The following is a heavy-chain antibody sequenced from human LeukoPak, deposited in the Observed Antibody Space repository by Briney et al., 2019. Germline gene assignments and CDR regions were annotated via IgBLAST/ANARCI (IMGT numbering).Heavy chain of an antibody. V-gene: IGHV4-34*01. CDR1: GGSFSGYY. CDR3: ARGLREFGYYYYHMDV. CDR2: INDSGRI. Sequence: SETLSLTCAVYGGSFSGYYWSWIRQPPGKGLEWIGEINDSGRINYNPSLKSRVTISLETSKKQFSLKLRSVTAADTAVYYCARGLREFGYYYYHMDVWDIGTTVTVSS. J-gene: IGHJ6*03. D-gene: IGHD3-10*01.